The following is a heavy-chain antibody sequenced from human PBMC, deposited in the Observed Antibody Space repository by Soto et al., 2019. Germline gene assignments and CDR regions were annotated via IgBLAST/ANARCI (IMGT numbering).Heavy chain of an antibody. CDR3: ARDLFLAIGGGYYYYGMDV. V-gene: IGHV1-18*01. Sequence: GASVKVSCKGSGYTFPSYGISWVRQAPGQGLEWMGWISAYNGNTNYAQELQGRVTMTTDTSTSTAYMELRSLRSDDTAVYYCARDLFLAIGGGYYYYGMDVWGQGTTVTVSS. CDR2: ISAYNGNT. CDR1: GYTFPSYG. D-gene: IGHD2-21*01. J-gene: IGHJ6*02.